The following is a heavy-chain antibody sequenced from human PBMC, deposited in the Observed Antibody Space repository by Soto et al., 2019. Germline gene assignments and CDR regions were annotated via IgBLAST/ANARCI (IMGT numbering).Heavy chain of an antibody. CDR1: GFTFSNAW. Sequence: SLRLSCGASGFTFSNAWMSWVRQAPGKGLEWVGRIKTKTDGGTTDYAAPVKGRFTISRDDSTNTLYLQMNSLKTEDTAVYYCTGCSRTSCYQYYYYGMDVWGQGTTVSV. D-gene: IGHD2-2*01. CDR3: TGCSRTSCYQYYYYGMDV. V-gene: IGHV3-15*07. CDR2: IKTKTDGGTT. J-gene: IGHJ6*01.